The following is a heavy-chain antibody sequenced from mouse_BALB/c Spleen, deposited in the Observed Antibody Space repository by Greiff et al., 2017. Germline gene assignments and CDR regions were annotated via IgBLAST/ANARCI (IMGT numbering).Heavy chain of an antibody. CDR2: IDPYDSET. J-gene: IGHJ3*01. CDR1: GYTFTSYW. V-gene: IGHV1-52*01. Sequence: QVQLQQPGAELVRPGASVKLSCKASGYTFTSYWLNWVKQRPEQGLEWIGRIDPYDSETHYNQKFKDKAILTVDKSSSTAYLQLSSLTSEESAVYYCARGSITTASSFAYWGQGTLVTVAA. D-gene: IGHD1-2*01. CDR3: ARGSITTASSFAY.